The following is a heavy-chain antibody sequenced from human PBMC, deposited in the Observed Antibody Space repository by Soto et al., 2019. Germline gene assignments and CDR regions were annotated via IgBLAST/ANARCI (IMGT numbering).Heavy chain of an antibody. D-gene: IGHD3-10*01. CDR1: RFTFSSYW. Sequence: GSLRLSCAASRFTFSSYWIHWVLPAPLNWLVWVSRINSDGSSTSYADSVKGRFTISRDNAKNTLYLQMNSLRAEDTAVYYCARDTEITMALYYMEVWGKGTTVTVSS. CDR3: ARDTEITMALYYMEV. CDR2: INSDGSST. V-gene: IGHV3-74*01. J-gene: IGHJ6*03.